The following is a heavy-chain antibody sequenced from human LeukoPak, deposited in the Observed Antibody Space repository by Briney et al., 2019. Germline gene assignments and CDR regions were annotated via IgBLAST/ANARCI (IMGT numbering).Heavy chain of an antibody. CDR1: GFTFNSFT. Sequence: GRSLRLSCAASGFTFNSFTMHWVRQAPGKGLEWVALISLDGSYKFYADSVKGRFTISRDNSKSTLYLQMSSLRPEDTAVYYCARDSGSLSFHHWGQGTLVTVS. CDR3: ARDSGSLSFHH. CDR2: ISLDGSYK. V-gene: IGHV3-30-3*01. D-gene: IGHD1-26*01. J-gene: IGHJ1*01.